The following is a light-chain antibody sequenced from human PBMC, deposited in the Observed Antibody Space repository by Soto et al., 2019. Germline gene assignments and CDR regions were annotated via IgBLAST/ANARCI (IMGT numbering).Light chain of an antibody. CDR2: GTS. CDR1: RSVSSTY. Sequence: DIVLTQSPGTLSLSPGERATLSCRASRSVSSTYLAWYQHKPGQAPRLLICGTSSRATGIPDRFSGSGSGTDFSLTIRRLEPEDVAVYCCHQYGGSPGTFGGGPKVEIK. CDR3: HQYGGSPGT. J-gene: IGKJ4*01. V-gene: IGKV3-20*01.